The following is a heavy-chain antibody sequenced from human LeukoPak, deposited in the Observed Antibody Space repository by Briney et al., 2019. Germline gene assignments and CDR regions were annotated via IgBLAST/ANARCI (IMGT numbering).Heavy chain of an antibody. Sequence: QPGGSLRLSCAASGFAFSFYAMHWVRQAPGKGLEWVSAISGSGGSTYYADSVKGRFTISRDNSKNTLYLQMNSLRAEDTAVYYCAKVRAIVRGPFDYWGQGTLVTVSS. CDR3: AKVRAIVRGPFDY. J-gene: IGHJ4*02. CDR1: GFAFSFYA. D-gene: IGHD1-26*01. CDR2: ISGSGGST. V-gene: IGHV3-23*01.